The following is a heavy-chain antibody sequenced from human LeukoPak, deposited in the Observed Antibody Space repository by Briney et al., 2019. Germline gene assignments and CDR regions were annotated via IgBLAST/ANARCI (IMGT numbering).Heavy chain of an antibody. J-gene: IGHJ5*02. CDR1: GGSISSYY. CDR3: ARVGWARYYGSGSYNFWFDP. D-gene: IGHD3-10*01. CDR2: IYYSGST. Sequence: SETLSLTCTVSGGSISSYYWSWIRQPPGKGLEWIGYIYYSGSTNYNPSLESRVTISVDTSKNQFSLKLSSVTAADTAVYYCARVGWARYYGSGSYNFWFDPWGQGTLVTVSS. V-gene: IGHV4-59*01.